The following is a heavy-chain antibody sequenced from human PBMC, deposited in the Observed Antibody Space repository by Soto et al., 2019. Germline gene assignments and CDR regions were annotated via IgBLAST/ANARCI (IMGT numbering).Heavy chain of an antibody. J-gene: IGHJ6*02. CDR1: GFSLSTSGVG. V-gene: IGHV2-5*02. CDR2: IYWDDDK. Sequence: QITLKESGPTLVKPTQTLTLTCTFSGFSLSTSGVGVAWIRQPPGKALEWLALIYWDDDKRYRPSLESRLTTTKDTAKNHVVLTMTNTDSVDTAQYYSAYLPCSGDSLYWCSFYGMDVWGQRTTVTVSS. D-gene: IGHD2-8*02. CDR3: AYLPCSGDSLYWCSFYGMDV.